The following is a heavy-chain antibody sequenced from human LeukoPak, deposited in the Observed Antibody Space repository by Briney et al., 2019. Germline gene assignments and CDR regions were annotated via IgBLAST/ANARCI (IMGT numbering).Heavy chain of an antibody. Sequence: ASVKVSCKASGYIFTNYDINWVRQTTGQGLEWVGWMNPNSCNSGCAQDLQGRVTMTRDTSISTAYMELSGLTSEDTALYYCARFSPDENHGDYAFDYWGQGTLVTVSS. V-gene: IGHV1-8*01. CDR3: ARFSPDENHGDYAFDY. J-gene: IGHJ4*02. D-gene: IGHD4-17*01. CDR2: MNPNSCNS. CDR1: GYIFTNYD.